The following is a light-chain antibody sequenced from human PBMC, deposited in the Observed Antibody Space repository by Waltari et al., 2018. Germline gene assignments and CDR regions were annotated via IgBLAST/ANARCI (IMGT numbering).Light chain of an antibody. J-gene: IGKJ5*01. Sequence: SCMANESVSSYLAWYQQKPGQAPRLLIYDASNRAAGIPARFSGSGYGTDFTLTISSLEPEDFAIYYCQQRTNWVTTFGQGTRLDIK. CDR2: DAS. CDR1: ESVSSY. V-gene: IGKV3-11*01. CDR3: QQRTNWVTT.